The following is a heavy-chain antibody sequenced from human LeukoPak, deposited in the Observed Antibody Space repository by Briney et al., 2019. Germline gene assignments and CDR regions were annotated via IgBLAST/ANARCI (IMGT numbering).Heavy chain of an antibody. CDR3: ARENHY. V-gene: IGHV4-34*01. J-gene: IGHJ4*02. Sequence: PSETLSLTCAVYGGSFSGYYWSWIRQPPGKGLEWIGEINHSGSTNYNPSLKSRVTISVDTSKNQFSLKLSSVTAADTAVHYCARENHYWGQGTLVTVSS. CDR1: GGSFSGYY. CDR2: INHSGST.